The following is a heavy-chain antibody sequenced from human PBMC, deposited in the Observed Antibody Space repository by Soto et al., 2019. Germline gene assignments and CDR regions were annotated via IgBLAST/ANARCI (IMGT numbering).Heavy chain of an antibody. Sequence: QVQLVESGGGVVQPGRSLRLSCAASGFTFSSYGMHWVRQAPGKGLEWVAVISYDGSNKYYADSVKGRFTISRDNSKNXLXLXXNSLRAEDTAVYYCAKEGDYYDSSGYYYIYWYFDLWGRGTLVTVSS. D-gene: IGHD3-22*01. CDR3: AKEGDYYDSSGYYYIYWYFDL. CDR1: GFTFSSYG. CDR2: ISYDGSNK. V-gene: IGHV3-30*18. J-gene: IGHJ2*01.